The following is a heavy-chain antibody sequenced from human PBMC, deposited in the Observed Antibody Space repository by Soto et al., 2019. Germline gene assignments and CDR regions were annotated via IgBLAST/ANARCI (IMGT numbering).Heavy chain of an antibody. D-gene: IGHD5-12*01. V-gene: IGHV4-59*01. CDR2: IYYSGST. CDR3: ARSGKLSEWLRLTFDY. Sequence: SETLSLTCTVSGGSISGYYWSWIRQPPGKGLEWIGYIYYSGSTNYNPSLKSRVTISVDTSKNQFSLKLSSVTAADTAVYYCARSGKLSEWLRLTFDYWGQGTLVTVSS. J-gene: IGHJ4*02. CDR1: GGSISGYY.